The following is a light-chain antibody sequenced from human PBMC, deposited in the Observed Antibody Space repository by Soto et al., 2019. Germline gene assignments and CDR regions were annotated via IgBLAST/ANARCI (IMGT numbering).Light chain of an antibody. CDR2: GAS. Sequence: EIVMTQSPATLSVSPGERATLSCRASQSVSGNLAWYQQKPGQAPRLLIYGASTRATGIPARFSGSGSGTEFTLTIGSLQSEDFAVYYCQQYNNWLTWTFGQGTKVDIK. J-gene: IGKJ1*01. CDR1: QSVSGN. V-gene: IGKV3-15*01. CDR3: QQYNNWLTWT.